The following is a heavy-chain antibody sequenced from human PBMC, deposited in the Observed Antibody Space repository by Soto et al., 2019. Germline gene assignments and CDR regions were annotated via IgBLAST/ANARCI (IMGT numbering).Heavy chain of an antibody. CDR2: ISPNSEKT. D-gene: IGHD3-10*01. CDR3: TKDAILLVIYPPPFSTDF. J-gene: IGHJ4*02. CDR1: GYTFSNFG. Sequence: ASVKVSCKASGYTFSNFGISWVRQAPGEGLEWMGWISPNSEKTKIAQRFQGRVTMTTDISTSTSYLELRGLTSDDTAVYYCTKDAILLVIYPPPFSTDFWGPG. V-gene: IGHV1-18*01.